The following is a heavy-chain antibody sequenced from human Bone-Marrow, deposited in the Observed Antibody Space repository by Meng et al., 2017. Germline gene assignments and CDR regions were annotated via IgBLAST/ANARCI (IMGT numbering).Heavy chain of an antibody. V-gene: IGHV1-46*01. CDR2: INPSGGST. CDR1: GNTFTSYY. J-gene: IGHJ4*02. CDR3: ARDQAKMEGFDY. Sequence: VQRVASGVEVKKPGAPGKVSCKASGNTFTSYYMHWVRQAPGQGLEWMGIINPSGGSTSYAQKFQGRVTMTRDTSTSTVYMELSSLRSEDTAVYYCARDQAKMEGFDYWGQGTLVTVSS. D-gene: IGHD5-24*01.